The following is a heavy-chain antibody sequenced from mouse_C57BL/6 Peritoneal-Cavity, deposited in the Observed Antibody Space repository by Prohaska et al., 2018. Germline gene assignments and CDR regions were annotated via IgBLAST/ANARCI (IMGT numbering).Heavy chain of an antibody. D-gene: IGHD2-5*01. J-gene: IGHJ3*01. CDR2: INPRNGGT. V-gene: IGHV1-26*01. CDR3: AKALYSNYVAWFAY. Sequence: EVQLQLSGPELVKPGASVKISCKASGYTFTDYYLNWVTHSYGKSLEWIGDINPRNGGTSYNKKVKGKATLTVDKSSSTGYMGIRSRTSEDSAVYYCAKALYSNYVAWFAYWGQGTLVTVSA. CDR1: GYTFTDYY.